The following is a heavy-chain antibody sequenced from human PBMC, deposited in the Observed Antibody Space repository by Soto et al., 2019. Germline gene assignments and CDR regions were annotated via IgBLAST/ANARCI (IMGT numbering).Heavy chain of an antibody. D-gene: IGHD3-22*01. V-gene: IGHV3-74*01. CDR3: ARGDGDYYDGNGYLGRH. Sequence: EVQLVESGGGIVQPGGSLRLSCAASGFTFSSYWMHWVRQAPGKGLVWVSRINSDGSRTSYADSAKGRFTISRDNAKNTVDLHMNRLRAEDTAVYYCARGDGDYYDGNGYLGRHWGQGTLVTVSS. CDR1: GFTFSSYW. J-gene: IGHJ4*02. CDR2: INSDGSRT.